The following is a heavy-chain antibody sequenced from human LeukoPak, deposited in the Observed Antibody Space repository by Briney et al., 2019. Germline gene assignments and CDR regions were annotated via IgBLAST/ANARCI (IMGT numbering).Heavy chain of an antibody. J-gene: IGHJ4*02. CDR1: GFTFSSYS. V-gene: IGHV3-21*01. CDR2: ITGSSSYI. D-gene: IGHD4-11*01. Sequence: NPGGSLRLSCAASGFTFSSYSMHWVRQAPGEGLEWVSSITGSSSYIYYADSVKGRFAISRDNANNSLYLQMNSLRADDTAVYYCARGYSNYYFDYWGQGTLVTVSS. CDR3: ARGYSNYYFDY.